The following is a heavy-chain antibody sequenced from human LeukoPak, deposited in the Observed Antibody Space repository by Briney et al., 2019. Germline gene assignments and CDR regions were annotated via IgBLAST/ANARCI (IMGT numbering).Heavy chain of an antibody. CDR2: IKSKTDGGTT. CDR1: GFTFSNAW. Sequence: GGSLRLSCAASGFTFSNAWMRWVRQAPGKGLEWVGRIKSKTDGGTTDYAAPVKGRFTISRDDSKNTLYLQMNSQKTEDTAVYYCTTDDGTAMGPDAFDIWGQGTMVTVSS. D-gene: IGHD5-18*01. CDR3: TTDDGTAMGPDAFDI. V-gene: IGHV3-15*01. J-gene: IGHJ3*02.